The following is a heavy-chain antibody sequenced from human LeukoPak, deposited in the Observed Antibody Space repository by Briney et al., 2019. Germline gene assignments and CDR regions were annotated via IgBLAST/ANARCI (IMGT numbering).Heavy chain of an antibody. D-gene: IGHD2-21*02. V-gene: IGHV3-23*01. Sequence: PGGSLRLSCAASGFPFKNYAMTWARQAPGKGLEWVSGISGSGDNTYYADSESVKGRFTISRDNPKTTLYLQMNSRAAEDTAIYYCTKCMTASGTCFFASWGQGTLVTVSS. CDR1: GFPFKNYA. J-gene: IGHJ4*02. CDR2: ISGSGDNT. CDR3: TKCMTASGTCFFAS.